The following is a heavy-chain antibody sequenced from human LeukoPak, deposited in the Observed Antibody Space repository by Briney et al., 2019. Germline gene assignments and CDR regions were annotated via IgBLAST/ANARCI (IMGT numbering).Heavy chain of an antibody. J-gene: IGHJ6*03. CDR1: GYTFTSYG. V-gene: IGHV1-18*01. CDR2: ISAYNGNT. D-gene: IGHD6-13*01. Sequence: GASVKVSCKASGYTFTSYGISWVRQAPGQGLEWMGWISAYNGNTNYAQKLQGRVTMTTDTSTSTAYMELRSLRSDDTAVYYCARGHSSRVYYYYYYMDVWGKGTTVTVSS. CDR3: ARGHSSRVYYYYYYMDV.